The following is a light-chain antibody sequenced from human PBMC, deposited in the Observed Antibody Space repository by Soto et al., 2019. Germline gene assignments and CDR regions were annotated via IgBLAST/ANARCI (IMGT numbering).Light chain of an antibody. J-gene: IGLJ1*01. CDR3: CSYAGNNIFV. CDR2: EGT. V-gene: IGLV2-23*01. CDR1: SSDVGTYYF. Sequence: SALTQPASVSGSLGQSITISCTGSSSDVGTYYFVSWYQQHPGKVPKLMIYEGTKRPSGVSDRFSGYKSGNTASMTISGLQAEDEANYYCCSYAGNNIFVFGTGTKVTVL.